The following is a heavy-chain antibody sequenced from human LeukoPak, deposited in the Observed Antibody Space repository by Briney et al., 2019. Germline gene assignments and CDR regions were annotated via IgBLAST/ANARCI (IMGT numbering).Heavy chain of an antibody. Sequence: PSETLSLTCAVYGGSFSGYYWSWIRQPPGKGLEWIGEINHSGSTNYNPSLKGRVTISVDTSKNMFSRKLSSMAAADTAVYYCARDPGYSYGPYYYYYYMDVWGKGTTVTISS. V-gene: IGHV4-34*01. D-gene: IGHD5-18*01. J-gene: IGHJ6*03. CDR1: GGSFSGYY. CDR3: ARDPGYSYGPYYYYYYMDV. CDR2: INHSGST.